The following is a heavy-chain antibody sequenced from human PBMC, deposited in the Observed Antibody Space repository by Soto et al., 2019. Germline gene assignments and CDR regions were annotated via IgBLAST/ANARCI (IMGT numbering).Heavy chain of an antibody. CDR2: ISSSSSYI. V-gene: IGHV3-21*01. J-gene: IGHJ4*02. Sequence: PGGSLRLSCAASGFTFSSYSMNWVRQAPGKGLEWVSSISSSSSYIYYADSVKGRFTISRDNAKNSLYLQMNSLRAEDTAVYYCARLGGGFWELHTPGNFDYWGQGTLVTVSS. CDR3: ARLGGGFWELHTPGNFDY. CDR1: GFTFSSYS. D-gene: IGHD3-10*01.